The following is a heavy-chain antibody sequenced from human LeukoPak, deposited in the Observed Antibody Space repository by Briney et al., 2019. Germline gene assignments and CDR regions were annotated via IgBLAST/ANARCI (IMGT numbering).Heavy chain of an antibody. D-gene: IGHD3-22*01. CDR1: GGTFSSYA. V-gene: IGHV1-69*10. Sequence: GASVKVSCKASGGTFSSYAISWVRQAPGQGLEWMGWIIPILGIANYAQKFQGRVTITADKSTSTAYMELSRLRSDDTAVYYCARGYYYDSSGYYQLDYWGQGTLATVSS. CDR2: IIPILGIA. J-gene: IGHJ4*02. CDR3: ARGYYYDSSGYYQLDY.